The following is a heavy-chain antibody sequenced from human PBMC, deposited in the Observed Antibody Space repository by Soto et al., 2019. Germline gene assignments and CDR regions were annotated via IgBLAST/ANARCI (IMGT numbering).Heavy chain of an antibody. CDR3: AGGSRMITPAEFDY. D-gene: IGHD3-16*01. CDR2: IYYSGST. CDR1: GGSISSGGYY. J-gene: IGHJ4*02. V-gene: IGHV4-31*03. Sequence: QVQLQESGPGLVKPSQTLSLTCTVSGGSISSGGYYWSWIRQHPGKGLEWIGYIYYSGSTYYNPSRKSRVTISVDTSKHHFSLKLSSVTAADTAVYYCAGGSRMITPAEFDYWGQGTQVTVSS.